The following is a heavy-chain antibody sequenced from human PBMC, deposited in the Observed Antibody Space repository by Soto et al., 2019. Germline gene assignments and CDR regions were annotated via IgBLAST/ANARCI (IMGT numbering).Heavy chain of an antibody. CDR3: ARDDARVSTTNTDY. V-gene: IGHV1-18*01. CDR2: ISAYNGNT. Sequence: QVQLVQSGAEVKKPGASVKVSCKASGYTFTSYAISWVRQAPGQGLEWMGWISAYNGNTNYAQRFQGRVTMTTDTSADTAYIELRSLRSDDTAVYFCARDDARVSTTNTDYWGQGTLVTVSS. J-gene: IGHJ4*02. CDR1: GYTFTSYA. D-gene: IGHD1-1*01.